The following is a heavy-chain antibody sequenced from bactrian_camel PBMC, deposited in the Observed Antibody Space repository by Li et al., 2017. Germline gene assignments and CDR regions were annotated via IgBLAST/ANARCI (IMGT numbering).Heavy chain of an antibody. V-gene: IGHV3S1*01. CDR3: LSYDY. Sequence: QVQLVESGGGLVQPGGSLTLSCAASGFTFSSYWMYWVRQAPGKGLEWVSAISASGGTTIYADSVKGRFTMSGDVAKNTVYLQMSSLKSEDTAMYYRLSYDYWGQGTQVTVS. J-gene: IGHJ4*01. CDR1: GFTFSSYW. D-gene: IGHD1*01. CDR2: ISASGGTT.